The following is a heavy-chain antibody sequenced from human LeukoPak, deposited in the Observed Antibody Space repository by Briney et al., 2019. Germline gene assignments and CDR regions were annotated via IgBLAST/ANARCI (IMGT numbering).Heavy chain of an antibody. CDR2: IRSKAFGGTP. V-gene: IGHV3-49*03. J-gene: IGHJ4*02. CDR1: GFTFDDYA. CDR3: TRNTVPVHFDY. D-gene: IGHD4-17*01. Sequence: HSGRSLRLSCSASGFTFDDYAVSWFRQAPGKGLEWVGFIRSKAFGGTPEYAASVRGRFTISRDDSKSIAYLQMNSLKTEDTAVYFCTRNTVPVHFDYWSQGTLVTVSS.